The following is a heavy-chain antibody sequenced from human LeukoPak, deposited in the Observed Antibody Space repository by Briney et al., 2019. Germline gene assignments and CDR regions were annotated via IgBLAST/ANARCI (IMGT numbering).Heavy chain of an antibody. CDR1: GFTFSSYG. CDR3: AKDRYSYAFEYSDS. J-gene: IGHJ4*02. D-gene: IGHD5-18*01. CDR2: ISNDGSKK. V-gene: IGHV3-30*18. Sequence: GGSLRLSCAASGFTFSSYGMHWVRQAPGKGLDWVAVISNDGSKKYYADSVKGRFTVSRDNSKNTLSLQVSSLRTEDTAVYYCAKDRYSYAFEYSDSWGQGTLVTVSS.